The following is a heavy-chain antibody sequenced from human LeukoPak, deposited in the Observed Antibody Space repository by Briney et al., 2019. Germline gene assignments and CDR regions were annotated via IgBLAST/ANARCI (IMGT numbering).Heavy chain of an antibody. CDR3: ARDSLLTFGDPHWFDP. CDR1: GGSFSGYY. V-gene: IGHV4-4*07. J-gene: IGHJ5*02. CDR2: IYTSGNT. D-gene: IGHD3-16*01. Sequence: SETLSLTCAVYGGSFSGYYWSWIRQPAGKGLEWIGRIYTSGNTNYNPSLKSRVTMSVDTSKNQFSLKLTSMTAADTAVYYCARDSLLTFGDPHWFDPWGQGTLVTVSS.